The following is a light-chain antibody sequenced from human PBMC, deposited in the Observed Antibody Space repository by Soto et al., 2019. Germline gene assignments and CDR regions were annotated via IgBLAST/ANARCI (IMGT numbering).Light chain of an antibody. V-gene: IGKV3-20*01. CDR3: QQYGNSPPYS. CDR2: VAS. J-gene: IGKJ2*03. CDR1: QSVSRSH. Sequence: EIVVTQSPGTLSLSPGDSATLSCRAIQSVSRSHLAWYPQKPGPAPRRLIYVASSRATGIAERFSGSGSGTDFTLNISRLEPEDFAVYNCQQYGNSPPYSFDQGTKV.